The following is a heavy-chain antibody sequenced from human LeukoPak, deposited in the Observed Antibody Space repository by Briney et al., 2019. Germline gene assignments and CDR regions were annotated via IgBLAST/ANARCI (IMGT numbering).Heavy chain of an antibody. Sequence: ASVKVSSKASGYTFTGYYMHWVRQAPGQGLEWMGRINPNSGGTNYAQKFQGRVTMTRDTSISTAYMELSRLRSDDTAVYYCAEDSYGDYGGYWGQGTLVTVSS. CDR3: AEDSYGDYGGY. J-gene: IGHJ4*02. V-gene: IGHV1-2*06. CDR1: GYTFTGYY. D-gene: IGHD4-17*01. CDR2: INPNSGGT.